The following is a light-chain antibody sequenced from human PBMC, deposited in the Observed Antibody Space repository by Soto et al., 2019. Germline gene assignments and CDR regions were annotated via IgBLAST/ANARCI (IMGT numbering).Light chain of an antibody. V-gene: IGLV1-47*02. CDR2: SDS. Sequence: QAVLTQVASVSGTPGQRVTISCSGSNSNIGINAVYWYQQLPGAAPTFLIYSDSQRPSGVPDRFSASKSGTSATLAISGLRSEDEADYYCAAWDDGLRGPVFGGGTKLTVL. CDR1: NSNIGINA. J-gene: IGLJ3*02. CDR3: AAWDDGLRGPV.